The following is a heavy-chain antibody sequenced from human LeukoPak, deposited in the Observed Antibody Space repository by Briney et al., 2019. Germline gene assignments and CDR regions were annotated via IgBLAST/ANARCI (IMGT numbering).Heavy chain of an antibody. J-gene: IGHJ5*02. CDR1: GYTFTDYY. Sequence: ASVKVSCKASGYTFTDYYMHWVRQAPGQGLEWMGWINPNSGGTNYAQKFQGWVTMTRDTSISTAYMELSRLRSDDTAVYYCAREAPFWSGYKHFDPWGQGTLVTVSS. CDR3: AREAPFWSGYKHFDP. V-gene: IGHV1-2*04. CDR2: INPNSGGT. D-gene: IGHD3-3*01.